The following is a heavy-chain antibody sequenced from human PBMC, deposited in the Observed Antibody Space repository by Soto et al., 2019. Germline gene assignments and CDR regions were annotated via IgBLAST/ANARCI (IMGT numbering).Heavy chain of an antibody. CDR2: ISWNRGKI. CDR1: GFTFDDYA. Sequence: EVQLVESGGGLVQPGRSLRLACAASGFTFDDYAMHWVRQAPGKGLEWVSGISWNRGKIGYADSVKRRFTISRDNANNYLYLQMDSLRPEDTALYYCAKEIVGAINYWGQGTLVTVSS. CDR3: AKEIVGAINY. J-gene: IGHJ4*02. D-gene: IGHD1-26*01. V-gene: IGHV3-9*01.